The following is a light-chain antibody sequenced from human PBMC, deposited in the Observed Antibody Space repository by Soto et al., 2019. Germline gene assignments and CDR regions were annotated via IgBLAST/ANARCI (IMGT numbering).Light chain of an antibody. CDR3: QQSYSIQGT. Sequence: DIQMTQSPSSLSASVGDRVTITCRASQSISSYLNWYQQIPGKAPKYLIYSASSLQSGVPPRFSGSGSGTDFTLTISSLQPEDFATYYCQQSYSIQGTFGQGTKVDIK. CDR2: SAS. CDR1: QSISSY. J-gene: IGKJ1*01. V-gene: IGKV1-39*01.